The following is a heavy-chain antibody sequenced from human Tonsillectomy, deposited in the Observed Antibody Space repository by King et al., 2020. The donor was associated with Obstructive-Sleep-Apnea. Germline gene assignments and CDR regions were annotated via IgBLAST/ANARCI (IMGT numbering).Heavy chain of an antibody. J-gene: IGHJ4*02. D-gene: IGHD6-13*01. V-gene: IGHV1-24*01. Sequence: QLVQSGAEVKKPGASVKVSCKVSGYSLTDLSIHWVRQAPGKGLEWMGGFDPEDGDTIYAQKFQVRVTMTEDTSTDTAYMELNGLRSDDTAVYYCAADRGGYSSSWHDFDYWGQGTLVTVSS. CDR1: GYSLTDLS. CDR2: FDPEDGDT. CDR3: AADRGGYSSSWHDFDY.